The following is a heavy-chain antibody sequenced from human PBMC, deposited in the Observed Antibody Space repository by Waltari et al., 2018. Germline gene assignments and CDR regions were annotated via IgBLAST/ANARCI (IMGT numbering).Heavy chain of an antibody. CDR2: SQPGDSET. J-gene: IGHJ3*02. CDR1: GYTFSNYW. V-gene: IGHV5-51*01. D-gene: IGHD3-22*01. Sequence: EEQLLQSGAEMKKPGESLKISCEASGYTFSNYWIAWVRQKPGKGLEWLGISQPGDSETKYSPSFQGQVTSSVDKSINITYLQWSSLRASDTAIFYCARQSVVSAHGDAFDIWGQGTRVIVSS. CDR3: ARQSVVSAHGDAFDI.